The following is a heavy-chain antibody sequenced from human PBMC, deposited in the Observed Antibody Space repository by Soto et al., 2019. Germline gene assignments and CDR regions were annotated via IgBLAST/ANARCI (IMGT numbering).Heavy chain of an antibody. CDR3: TTVTTVDYYFDY. D-gene: IGHD4-17*01. J-gene: IGHJ4*02. CDR1: GLTFSDRY. V-gene: IGHV3-72*01. Sequence: GESLKISCAASGLTFSDRYMDWVRQAPGKGLEWVGRIRKKTNSYTTEYAASVKGRFIISRDDSTNSLYLQMSSLKTEDTAVYYCTTVTTVDYYFDYWGQGTLVTVSS. CDR2: IRKKTNSYTT.